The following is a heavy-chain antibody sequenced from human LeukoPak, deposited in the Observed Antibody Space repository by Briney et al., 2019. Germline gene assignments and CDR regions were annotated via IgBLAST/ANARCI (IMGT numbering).Heavy chain of an antibody. CDR1: GFTFSSYA. V-gene: IGHV3-30-3*01. J-gene: IGHJ4*02. Sequence: GGSLRLSCAASGFTFSSYAMHWVRQAPGKGLEWVAVISYDGSNKYYADSVKGRFTISRENSKNTLYLQMNSLRAEDTAVYYCARDGLLGYFDYWGQGTLVTVSS. CDR3: ARDGLLGYFDY. D-gene: IGHD1-26*01. CDR2: ISYDGSNK.